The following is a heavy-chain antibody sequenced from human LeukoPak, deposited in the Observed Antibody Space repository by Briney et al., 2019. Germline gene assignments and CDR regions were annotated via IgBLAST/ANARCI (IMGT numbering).Heavy chain of an antibody. CDR3: AELGITMIGGV. J-gene: IGHJ6*04. CDR2: INHSGST. Sequence: SETLSLTCAVYGGSFSGYCWSWIRQPPGKGLEWIGEINHSGSTNYNPSLKSRVTISEDTSKNQFSLKLTSVTAADTAVYYCAELGITMIGGVWGKGTTVTISS. CDR1: GGSFSGYC. V-gene: IGHV4-34*01. D-gene: IGHD3-10*02.